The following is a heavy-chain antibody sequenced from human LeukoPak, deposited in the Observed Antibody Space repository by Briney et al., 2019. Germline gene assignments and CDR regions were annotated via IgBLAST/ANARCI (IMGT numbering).Heavy chain of an antibody. CDR1: GFTFSSSA. V-gene: IGHV1-58*01. Sequence: SEKVSCKASGFTFSSSAVQWVRQARGQRLEWMGWIAVGSGDTYYAQMFQERVTITRDMSTNTAYMELSSLRSEDTAIYYCAAAPYMVATINQRWNFDLWGRGTLVTVSS. J-gene: IGHJ2*01. D-gene: IGHD5-12*01. CDR2: IAVGSGDT. CDR3: AAAPYMVATINQRWNFDL.